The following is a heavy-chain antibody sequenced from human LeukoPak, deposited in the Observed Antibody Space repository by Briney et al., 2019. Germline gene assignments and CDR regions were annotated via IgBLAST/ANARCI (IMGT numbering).Heavy chain of an antibody. D-gene: IGHD3-3*01. CDR1: GGSFSSYY. Sequence: SETLSLTCAVYGGSFSSYYWSWIRQPPGKGLEWIGYIYYSGSTNYNPSLKSRVTISVDTSKNQFSLKLSSVTAADTAVYYCARSGITIFGVDYYYYGMDVWGQGTTVTVSS. V-gene: IGHV4-59*01. J-gene: IGHJ6*02. CDR2: IYYSGST. CDR3: ARSGITIFGVDYYYYGMDV.